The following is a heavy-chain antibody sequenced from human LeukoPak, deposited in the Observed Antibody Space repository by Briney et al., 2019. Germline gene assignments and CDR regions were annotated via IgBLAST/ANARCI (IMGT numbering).Heavy chain of an antibody. Sequence: GGSLRLSCAASGFTLSTYSMNWVRQAPGKGLEWASYISSRSSTIYYADSVKGRFTISRDNAKNSLHLQMNSLRAEDTAVYYCARNARDYTGSCSYWGQGTLVTVSS. V-gene: IGHV3-48*04. CDR1: GFTLSTYS. J-gene: IGHJ4*02. CDR2: ISSRSSTI. D-gene: IGHD1-26*01. CDR3: ARNARDYTGSCSY.